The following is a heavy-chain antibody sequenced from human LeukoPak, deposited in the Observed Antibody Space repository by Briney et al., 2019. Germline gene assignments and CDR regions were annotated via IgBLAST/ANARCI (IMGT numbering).Heavy chain of an antibody. D-gene: IGHD2-2*01. V-gene: IGHV3-48*03. CDR1: GFTFSSFE. CDR2: ISSGGNTI. J-gene: IGHJ2*01. CDR3: ARGCSTTSCYYWYFDL. Sequence: GGSLRLSCAASGFTFSSFEVNWVRQAPGKGLEWVSYISSGGNTIFYADSVKGRFTISRDNAKNSLYLQMNSLRAEDTALYHCARGCSTTSCYYWYFDLWGRGTLVTVSS.